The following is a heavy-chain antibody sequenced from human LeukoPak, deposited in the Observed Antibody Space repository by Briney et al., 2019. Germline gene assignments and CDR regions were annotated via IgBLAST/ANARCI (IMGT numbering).Heavy chain of an antibody. CDR3: VKEGAYAALNS. J-gene: IGHJ5*02. V-gene: IGHV3-23*01. Sequence: TSETLSLTCTVSGGSISSSSYYWGWVRQAPGKGLDWVSGIAGSGGSTHYADSLKGRFTISRDNSKNTLSLRMSRLTAEDTAVYYCVKEGAYAALNSWGQGTLVTVSS. D-gene: IGHD3-16*01. CDR1: GGSISSSSYY. CDR2: IAGSGGST.